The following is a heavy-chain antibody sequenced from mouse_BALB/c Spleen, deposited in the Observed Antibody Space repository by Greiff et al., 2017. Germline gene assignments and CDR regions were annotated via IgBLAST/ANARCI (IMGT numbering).Heavy chain of an antibody. CDR2: IDPANGNT. J-gene: IGHJ3*01. V-gene: IGHV14-3*02. Sequence: EVKLVESGAELVKPGASVKLSCTASGFNIKDTYMHWVKQRPEQGLEWIGRIDPANGNTKYDPKFQGKATITADTSSNTAYLQLSSLTSEDTAVYYCARSWYYGSWFAYWGQGTLVTVSA. D-gene: IGHD1-1*01. CDR3: ARSWYYGSWFAY. CDR1: GFNIKDTY.